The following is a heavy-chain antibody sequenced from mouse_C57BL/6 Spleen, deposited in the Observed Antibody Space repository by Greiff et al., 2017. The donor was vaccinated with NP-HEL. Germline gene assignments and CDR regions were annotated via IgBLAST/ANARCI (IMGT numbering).Heavy chain of an antibody. Sequence: VQLQQPGAELVRPGTSVKLSCKASGYTFTSYWMHWVKQRPGQGLEWIGVIDPSDSYTNYNQKFKGKATLTVDTSSSTAYMQRSSLTSEYSSVYYCARGGSNYVLFDYWGQGTTLTVSS. V-gene: IGHV1-59*01. CDR2: IDPSDSYT. J-gene: IGHJ2*01. D-gene: IGHD2-5*01. CDR1: GYTFTSYW. CDR3: ARGGSNYVLFDY.